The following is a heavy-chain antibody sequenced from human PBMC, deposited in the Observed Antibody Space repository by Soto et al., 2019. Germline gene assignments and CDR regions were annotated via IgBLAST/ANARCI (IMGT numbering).Heavy chain of an antibody. D-gene: IGHD5-18*01. V-gene: IGHV3-53*01. Sequence: EVQLVESGGGLIQPGGSLRLSCAASGFTVSSNYMSWVRQAPGKGLEWVSVIYSGGSTYYADSVKGRFTISRDNSKNTLYLQMNSLRAEDTAVYYCARDVTPYYYYGMDVWGQGTTVTVSS. J-gene: IGHJ6*02. CDR2: IYSGGST. CDR1: GFTVSSNY. CDR3: ARDVTPYYYYGMDV.